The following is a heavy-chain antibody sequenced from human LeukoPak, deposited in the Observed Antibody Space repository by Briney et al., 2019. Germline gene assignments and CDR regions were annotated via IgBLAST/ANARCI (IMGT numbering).Heavy chain of an antibody. CDR2: MNPNSGNT. D-gene: IGHD3-10*01. V-gene: IGHV1-8*01. Sequence: ASVKVSCKASGYTFTSYDINWVRQATGQGLEWMGWMNPNSGNTGYAQKFQGRVTMTRNTSISTAYMELSSLGSEDTAVYYCARDMVRGAHYYYGMDVWGQGTTVTVSS. CDR3: ARDMVRGAHYYYGMDV. J-gene: IGHJ6*02. CDR1: GYTFTSYD.